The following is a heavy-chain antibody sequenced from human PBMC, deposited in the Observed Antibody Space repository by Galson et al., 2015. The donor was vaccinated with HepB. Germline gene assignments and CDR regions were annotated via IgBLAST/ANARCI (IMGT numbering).Heavy chain of an antibody. Sequence: LTCTVSGGSLSSYYWNWVRQPPGKGLEWMGYIYYSGTTNYNPSLGSRVTISIDTSKNQFSLKLSSVTAADTAVYYCARDSTDAVAGPSYFDYWGQGTLVTVSS. CDR1: GGSLSSYY. J-gene: IGHJ4*02. CDR3: ARDSTDAVAGPSYFDY. D-gene: IGHD6-19*01. V-gene: IGHV4-59*01. CDR2: IYYSGTT.